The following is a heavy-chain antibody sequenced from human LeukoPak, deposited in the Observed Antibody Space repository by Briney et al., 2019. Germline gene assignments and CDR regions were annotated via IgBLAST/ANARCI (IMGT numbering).Heavy chain of an antibody. Sequence: ASVKVSCKTSGYTFTGYYMHWVRQAPGQGLEWMGRINPNSGGTNYAQKFQGRVTVTSDTSISTAYMELNNLRSDDPAVYYCARDVEARTWGLGNYWGQGTLVTVSS. CDR1: GYTFTGYY. V-gene: IGHV1-2*06. CDR3: ARDVEARTWGLGNY. J-gene: IGHJ4*02. D-gene: IGHD7-27*01. CDR2: INPNSGGT.